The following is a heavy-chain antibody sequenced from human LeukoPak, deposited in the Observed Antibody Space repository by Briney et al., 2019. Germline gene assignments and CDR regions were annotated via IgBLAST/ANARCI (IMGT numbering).Heavy chain of an antibody. CDR2: IKQDGSEK. V-gene: IGHV3-7*04. CDR1: GFTFSSYW. CDR3: ARATFGITAYYVMDV. D-gene: IGHD3-10*01. Sequence: PGGSLRLSCAASGFTFSSYWMSWVRQAPGKGLEWVANIKQDGSEKYYVDSVKGGFTIYRDNAKKSLYLQMNSLRAEDTAVYYCARATFGITAYYVMDVWGQGTTVTVSS. J-gene: IGHJ6*02.